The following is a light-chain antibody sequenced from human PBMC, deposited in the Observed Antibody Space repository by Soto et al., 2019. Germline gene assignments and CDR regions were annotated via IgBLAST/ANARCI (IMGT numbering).Light chain of an antibody. V-gene: IGLV2-18*02. CDR1: SSDVGSNNR. CDR3: SSYISSSSSVV. J-gene: IGLJ2*01. CDR2: EVS. Sequence: QSALTQPPSVSGSPGQSVTISCTGSSSDVGSNNRVSWYQQPPGTAPKFIIYEVSNRPSGVPDRFSGSKSGNTASLTISGLQPKDEADYYCSSYISSSSSVVFGGGTKVTVL.